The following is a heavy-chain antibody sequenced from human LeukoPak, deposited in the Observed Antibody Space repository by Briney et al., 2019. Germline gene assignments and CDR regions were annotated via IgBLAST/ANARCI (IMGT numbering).Heavy chain of an antibody. CDR3: ARHSSSTSPDRY. D-gene: IGHD2-2*01. V-gene: IGHV4-39*01. CDR1: GSSISSSNYY. Sequence: SETLSLTCTVSGSSISSSNYYWGWIRQPPGTGLEWIGSIYYSGSTYYNPSLKSRVTISVDTSKNQFSLKLSSVTAADTAVYYCARHSSSTSPDRYWGQGTLVTVSS. J-gene: IGHJ4*02. CDR2: IYYSGST.